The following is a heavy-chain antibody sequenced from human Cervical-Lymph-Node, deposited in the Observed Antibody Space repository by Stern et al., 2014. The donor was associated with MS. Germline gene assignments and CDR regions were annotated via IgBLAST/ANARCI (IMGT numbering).Heavy chain of an antibody. CDR1: GYTFTYYA. CDR2: ISPYNGNT. CDR3: ARDDDYTRRAIDY. J-gene: IGHJ4*02. D-gene: IGHD4-11*01. Sequence: VQLLQSGAEVKKPGASVNVSCKTSGYTFTYYAISWIRQAPGQGLEWVGWISPYNGNTNFVQKLQGRVAMTTDTSTSTAYMELRSLRSDDTAVYYCARDDDYTRRAIDYWGQGTLVTVSS. V-gene: IGHV1-18*01.